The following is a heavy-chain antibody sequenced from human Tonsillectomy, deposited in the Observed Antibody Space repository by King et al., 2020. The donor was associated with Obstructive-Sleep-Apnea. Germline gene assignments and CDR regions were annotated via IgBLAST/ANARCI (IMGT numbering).Heavy chain of an antibody. CDR2: IFYSGNT. CDR1: GGSISSGGYY. J-gene: IGHJ4*02. D-gene: IGHD5-18*01. Sequence: VQLQESGPELVKPSQTLSLTCTVSGGSISSGGYYWSWIRQHPGKGLEWIGYIFYSGNTYYNPSLKSRVTMAVDTSKNQFSLKLSSVTAADTAVYYCATRDVHRVMVAFDYWGQGTLVTVSS. CDR3: ATRDVHRVMVAFDY. V-gene: IGHV4-31*03.